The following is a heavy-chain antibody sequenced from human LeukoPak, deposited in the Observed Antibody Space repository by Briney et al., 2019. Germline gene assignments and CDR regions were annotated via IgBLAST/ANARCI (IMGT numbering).Heavy chain of an antibody. V-gene: IGHV3-15*01. CDR1: GFTFSNAW. CDR3: TTWGGSFSRY. J-gene: IGHJ4*02. CDR2: IRNKSDGGTA. D-gene: IGHD1-26*01. Sequence: GGSLRLSCAASGFTFSNAWMAWVRQAPGKGLVFVGRIRNKSDGGTANSADPLKGRFTISRDDSTNTLYLQMNSLETGDTAVYYCTTWGGSFSRYWGQGTLVTVSS.